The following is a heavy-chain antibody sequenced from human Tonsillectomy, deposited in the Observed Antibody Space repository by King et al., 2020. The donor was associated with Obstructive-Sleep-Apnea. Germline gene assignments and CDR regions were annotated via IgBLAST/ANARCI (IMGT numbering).Heavy chain of an antibody. D-gene: IGHD1-26*01. Sequence: EVQLVESGGGLIQPGRSLRLSCAASGFTFDDYAMHWVRQAPGKGLEWVSSISWNSGRVAYADSVKGRFTISRDNAKNSLYLQMNSLRTKDTALYYCAKIDGDVVGASDYWGQGTLVTVSS. CDR3: AKIDGDVVGASDY. CDR2: ISWNSGRV. J-gene: IGHJ4*02. V-gene: IGHV3-9*01. CDR1: GFTFDDYA.